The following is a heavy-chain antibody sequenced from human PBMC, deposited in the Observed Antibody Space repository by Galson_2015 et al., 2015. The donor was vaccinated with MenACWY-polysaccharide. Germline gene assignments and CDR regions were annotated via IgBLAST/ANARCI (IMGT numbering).Heavy chain of an antibody. CDR1: GFTFSSYA. J-gene: IGHJ5*02. CDR3: AKGYSSSYMYNWFDP. V-gene: IGHV3-23*01. CDR2: ISGSGGST. D-gene: IGHD6-6*01. Sequence: SLRLSCAASGFTFSSYAMSWVRQAPGKGLEWVSAISGSGGSTYYADSVKGRFTISRDNSKNTLYLQMNSLRAEDTAVYYCAKGYSSSYMYNWFDPWGQGTLVTVSS.